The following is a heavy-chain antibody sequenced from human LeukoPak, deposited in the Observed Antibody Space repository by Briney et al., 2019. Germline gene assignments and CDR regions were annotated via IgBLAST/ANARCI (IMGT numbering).Heavy chain of an antibody. Sequence: ASVRVSCKASGYTFTGYYIHWVRHASGQGLEGMGWINDNGGGRNYAQKFQGRVTMTRDTSISTGYMELSRLTSDDTAVYYCARELPHYYDSSDYYFDAFDIWGQGTMVTVSS. CDR3: ARELPHYYDSSDYYFDAFDI. V-gene: IGHV1-2*02. CDR2: INDNGGGR. J-gene: IGHJ3*02. CDR1: GYTFTGYY. D-gene: IGHD3-22*01.